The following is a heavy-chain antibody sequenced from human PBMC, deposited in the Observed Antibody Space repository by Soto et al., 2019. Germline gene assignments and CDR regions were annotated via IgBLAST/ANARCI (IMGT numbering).Heavy chain of an antibody. CDR1: GGSISSYY. D-gene: IGHD6-19*01. CDR3: ARVLGWVDAFDI. J-gene: IGHJ3*02. Sequence: SETLSLTCTVSGGSISSYYWSWIRQPPGKGLEWIGYIYYSGSTNYNPSLKSRVTISVDTSKNQFSLKLSSVTAADTAVYYCARVLGWVDAFDIWGQGTKVTVSS. CDR2: IYYSGST. V-gene: IGHV4-59*01.